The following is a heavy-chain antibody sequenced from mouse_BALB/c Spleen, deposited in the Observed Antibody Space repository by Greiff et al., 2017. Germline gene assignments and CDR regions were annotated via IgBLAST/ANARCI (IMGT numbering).Heavy chain of an antibody. CDR2: ISSGSSTI. CDR3: ARRDYGNSWFAY. D-gene: IGHD2-1*01. CDR1: GFTFSSFG. V-gene: IGHV5-17*02. Sequence: EVQRVESGGGLVQPGGSRKLSCAASGFTFSSFGMHWVRQAPEKGLEWVAYISSGSSTIYYADTVKGRFTISRDNPKNTLFLQMTSLRSEDTAMYYCARRDYGNSWFAYWGQGTLVTVSA. J-gene: IGHJ3*01.